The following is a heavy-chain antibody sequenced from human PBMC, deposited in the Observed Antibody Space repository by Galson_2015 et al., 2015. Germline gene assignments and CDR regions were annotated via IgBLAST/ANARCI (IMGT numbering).Heavy chain of an antibody. Sequence: ETLSLTCVVSGDSISSGNWWSWVRQPPGKGLEWIGEIYRSGNTNFNPSLKSRVTISLDKSRNQFSLKMTSMTAADTAFYYCARGGWYGDTIDFWGQGTLVTVSS. CDR3: ARGGWYGDTIDF. CDR1: GDSISSGNW. J-gene: IGHJ4*02. V-gene: IGHV4-4*02. CDR2: IYRSGNT. D-gene: IGHD6-19*01.